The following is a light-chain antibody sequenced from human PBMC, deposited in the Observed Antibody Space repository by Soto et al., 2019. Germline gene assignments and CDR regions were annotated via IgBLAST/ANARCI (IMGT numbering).Light chain of an antibody. CDR3: LQAVQMWT. Sequence: DIVMTQSPLSLPVTPGEPASISCRSSQSLLHSNGYSYVDWYLQKPGQSPQLLIYLASNRASGVPDRFSGSGSGTDLTLKISRGEDEDVGVYYCLQAVQMWTFGQGTRVEIK. J-gene: IGKJ1*01. CDR1: QSLLHSNGYSY. CDR2: LAS. V-gene: IGKV2-28*01.